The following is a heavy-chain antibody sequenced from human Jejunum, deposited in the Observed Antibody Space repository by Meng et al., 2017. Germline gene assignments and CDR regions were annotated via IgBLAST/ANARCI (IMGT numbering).Heavy chain of an antibody. V-gene: IGHV3-74*01. D-gene: IGHD3-16*01. Sequence: GGSLRLPCAASGFTFSSYWMYWVRQAPGKGLVWVSRINTDGTTTNYADSVKGRFTISRDNAKTTLYLQVNSLRAEDTAVYYCERGLITFGGISIDYWGQGTLVTVSS. CDR3: ERGLITFGGISIDY. J-gene: IGHJ4*02. CDR2: INTDGTTT. CDR1: GFTFSSYW.